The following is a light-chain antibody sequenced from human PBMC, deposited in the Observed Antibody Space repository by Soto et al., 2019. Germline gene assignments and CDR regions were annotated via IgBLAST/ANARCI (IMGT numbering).Light chain of an antibody. J-gene: IGLJ1*01. CDR2: DVN. V-gene: IGLV2-14*03. CDR3: SSFTSSTSYV. Sequence: SALTKPAYVYGSPGQSIAISSNRTSSDVGSYNSVSWYQQYPGKAPKLMIHDVNNRPSGISDRFSGSKSGNTASLTISGLQAEDEADYYCSSFTSSTSYVFGTGTKVTVL. CDR1: SSDVGSYNS.